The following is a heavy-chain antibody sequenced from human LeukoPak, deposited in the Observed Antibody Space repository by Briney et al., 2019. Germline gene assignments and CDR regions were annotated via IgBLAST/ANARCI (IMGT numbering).Heavy chain of an antibody. CDR2: ISAYNGNT. V-gene: IGHV1-18*01. Sequence: ASVKVSCKASGYTFTSYGISWVRQAPGQGLVWMGWISAYNGNTNYAQKLQGRVAMTTDTSTSTAYMELRSLRSDDTAVYYCARGGGYCSSTSCYHHWFDPWGQGTLVTVSS. J-gene: IGHJ5*02. CDR1: GYTFTSYG. CDR3: ARGGGYCSSTSCYHHWFDP. D-gene: IGHD2-2*01.